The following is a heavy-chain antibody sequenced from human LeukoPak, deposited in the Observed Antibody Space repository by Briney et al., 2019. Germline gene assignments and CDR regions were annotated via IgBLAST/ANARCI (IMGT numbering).Heavy chain of an antibody. V-gene: IGHV3-53*01. Sequence: GGSLRLSCSSSGFTVTSKYMSWVRQAPGKGLEWVSVVYSGGRTSYADSVKGRFTISRDNSKNTLYLQMNSLRAEDTAVYYCAKPPGGMIVDYWGQGTLVTVSS. J-gene: IGHJ4*02. CDR1: GFTVTSKY. CDR2: VYSGGRT. CDR3: AKPPGGMIVDY. D-gene: IGHD3-22*01.